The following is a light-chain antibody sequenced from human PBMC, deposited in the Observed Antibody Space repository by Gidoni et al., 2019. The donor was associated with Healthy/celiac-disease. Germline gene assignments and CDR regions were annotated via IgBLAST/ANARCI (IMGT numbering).Light chain of an antibody. J-gene: IGKJ4*01. Sequence: DIQLTQSPSFLSASVGDRVTITCRASQGISSYLAWYQQKPGIAPKLLIYAASTLQSGVPSRFSGSGSGTEFTLTISSLQPEDFATYYCQQLNSYPRFFGGGTKVEIK. V-gene: IGKV1-9*01. CDR1: QGISSY. CDR3: QQLNSYPRF. CDR2: AAS.